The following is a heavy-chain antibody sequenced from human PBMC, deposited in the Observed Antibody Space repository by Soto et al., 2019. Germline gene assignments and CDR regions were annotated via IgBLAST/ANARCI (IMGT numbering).Heavy chain of an antibody. CDR3: ARSGLREENYFDS. D-gene: IGHD4-17*01. CDR1: GGSISRYY. CDR2: IYYSGST. Sequence: PSETLSLTCTVSGGSISRYYWNWIRQSPGKGLEWIGYIYYSGSTKYNPSLKSRVTISIDTSKTHFSLDLNSVTAADTAVYYCARSGLREENYFDSWGQGTLVTVSS. V-gene: IGHV4-59*01. J-gene: IGHJ4*02.